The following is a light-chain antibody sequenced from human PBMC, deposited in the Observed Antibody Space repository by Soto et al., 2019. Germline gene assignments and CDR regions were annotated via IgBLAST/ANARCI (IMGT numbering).Light chain of an antibody. Sequence: EIVLTQSPATLSLRPGERATLSYRASQSVSSYLAWYQQKPGQAPRLLIYDASNRATGIPARFSGSGSGTDFTLTISSLEPEDLAVYYCQQRSNWPRTFGQGTKVDIK. CDR3: QQRSNWPRT. J-gene: IGKJ1*01. V-gene: IGKV3-11*01. CDR1: QSVSSY. CDR2: DAS.